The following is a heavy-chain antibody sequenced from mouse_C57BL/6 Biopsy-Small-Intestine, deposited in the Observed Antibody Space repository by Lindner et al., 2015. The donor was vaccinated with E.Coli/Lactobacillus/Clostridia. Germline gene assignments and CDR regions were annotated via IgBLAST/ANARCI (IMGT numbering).Heavy chain of an antibody. V-gene: IGHV3-5*01. Sequence: LQESGPGLVKPSQTVFLTCTVTGISITTGNFRWNWIRQFPGNKLEWIGYMYYSGTITYNPSLTSRTTITRDTPKNQFFLEMNSLSAEDTATYYCARDYDWYFDVWGTGTTVTVSS. CDR3: ARDYDWYFDV. D-gene: IGHD2-12*01. CDR2: MYYSGTI. J-gene: IGHJ1*03. CDR1: GISITTGNFR.